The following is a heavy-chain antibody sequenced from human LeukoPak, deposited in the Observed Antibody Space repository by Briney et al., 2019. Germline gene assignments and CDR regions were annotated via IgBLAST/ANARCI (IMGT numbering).Heavy chain of an antibody. D-gene: IGHD2-2*01. Sequence: SMKVSCKASGGTFSSYAISWVRQAPGQGLEWMGRIIPILGIANYAQKFQGRVTITADKSTSTAYMELSSLRSEDTAVYYCARDPCSSTSCHTQNFDYWGQGTLVTVSS. V-gene: IGHV1-69*04. CDR1: GGTFSSYA. J-gene: IGHJ4*02. CDR3: ARDPCSSTSCHTQNFDY. CDR2: IIPILGIA.